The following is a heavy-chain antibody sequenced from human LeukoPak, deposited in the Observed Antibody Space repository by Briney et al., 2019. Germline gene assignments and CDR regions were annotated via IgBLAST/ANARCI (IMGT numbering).Heavy chain of an antibody. CDR3: ASALGAVAGT. CDR1: GFTFSSYS. J-gene: IGHJ5*02. D-gene: IGHD6-19*01. V-gene: IGHV3-21*01. Sequence: SGGSLRLSCAASGFTFSSYSMNWVRQAPGKGLEWVSSISSSSSYIYYADSVKGRFTISRDNAKNSLYLQMNSLTAEDTAVYYCASALGAVAGTWGQGTLLTVSS. CDR2: ISSSSSYI.